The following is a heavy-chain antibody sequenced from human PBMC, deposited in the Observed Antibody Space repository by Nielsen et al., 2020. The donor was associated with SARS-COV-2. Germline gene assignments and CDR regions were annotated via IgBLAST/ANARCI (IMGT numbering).Heavy chain of an antibody. CDR3: AKARAGRYPQSRILDN. J-gene: IGHJ4*02. CDR2: IGDDGTGI. D-gene: IGHD2-21*01. CDR1: GFTFSTYA. Sequence: GESLKISCAASGFTFSTYAMNWVRQAPGKGLEWVSVIGDDGTGINYANSVKGRFTISRDNSKITLYLQMNSLRAEDTAVYYCAKARAGRYPQSRILDNWAQGTLVTVSA. V-gene: IGHV3-23*01.